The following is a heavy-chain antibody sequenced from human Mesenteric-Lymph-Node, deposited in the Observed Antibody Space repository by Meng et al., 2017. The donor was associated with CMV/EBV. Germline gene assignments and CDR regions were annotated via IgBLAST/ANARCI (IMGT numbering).Heavy chain of an antibody. CDR2: INPSGGST. CDR3: ARLRFSSDWELSFDF. J-gene: IGHJ4*02. V-gene: IGHV1-46*01. Sequence: SGYIFTNYYMNWVRQAPGQGLEWMGRINPSGGSTNYAQKFQGRVTITWDASTSTVSMDLSSLRTEDTAVYYCARLRFSSDWELSFDFWGQGTLVTVSS. D-gene: IGHD1-26*01. CDR1: GYIFTNYY.